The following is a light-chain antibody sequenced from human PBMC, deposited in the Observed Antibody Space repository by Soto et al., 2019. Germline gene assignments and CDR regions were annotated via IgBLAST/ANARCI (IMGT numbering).Light chain of an antibody. CDR3: MQGTHWPWT. V-gene: IGKV2-30*02. Sequence: EVVMTQSPLSLPVTLGPPASISCRSSYSLIHSDGDTYLNWFQQRPGQSPRRLIYEVSNRDSVVPDRFGGSGSGADFTLKISRVEAEDVGIYYCMQGTHWPWTFGKWTEVEIK. J-gene: IGKJ1*01. CDR1: YSLIHSDGDTY. CDR2: EVS.